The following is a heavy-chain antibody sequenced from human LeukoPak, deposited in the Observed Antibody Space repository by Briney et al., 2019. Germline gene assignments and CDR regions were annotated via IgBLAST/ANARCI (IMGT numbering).Heavy chain of an antibody. D-gene: IGHD3-10*01. CDR1: GYTFTSYD. CDR2: MNPNSGNT. Sequence: GASVKVSCKASGYTFTSYDINWVRQATGQGLEWMGWMNPNSGNTGYAQKFQGRVTMTRNTSISTAYMELRSLRSDDTAVYYCARTALTMVRGVSDYWGQGTLVTVSS. CDR3: ARTALTMVRGVSDY. V-gene: IGHV1-8*01. J-gene: IGHJ4*02.